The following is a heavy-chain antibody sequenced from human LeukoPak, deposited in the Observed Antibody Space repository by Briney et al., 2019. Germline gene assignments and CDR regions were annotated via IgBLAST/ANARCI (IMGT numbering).Heavy chain of an antibody. V-gene: IGHV4-59*01. CDR1: GGSISSYY. CDR3: ARSGAGCETFDY. J-gene: IGHJ4*02. D-gene: IGHD5-12*01. CDR2: IYYSGST. Sequence: SETLSLTCTVSGGSISSYYWSWIRQPPGKGLEWIGYIYYSGSTNYNPSLKSRVTISVDTSKNQFSLKLSSVTAADTAVYYCARSGAGCETFDYWGQGTLVTVSS.